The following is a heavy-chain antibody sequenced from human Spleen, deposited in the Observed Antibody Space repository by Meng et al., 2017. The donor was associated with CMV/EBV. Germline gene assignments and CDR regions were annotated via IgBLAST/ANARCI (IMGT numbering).Heavy chain of an antibody. J-gene: IGHJ5*02. CDR2: INHSGST. Sequence: QGLQQQGVRGLLQPWETLPLTCAGYGGSFSGYYWSWIRQPPGKGLEWIGEINHSGSTNYNPSLKSRVTISVDTSKNQFSLKLSSVTAADTAVYYCARVRYNWNYGGFDPWGQGTLVTVSS. CDR3: ARVRYNWNYGGFDP. V-gene: IGHV4-34*01. D-gene: IGHD1-7*01. CDR1: GGSFSGYY.